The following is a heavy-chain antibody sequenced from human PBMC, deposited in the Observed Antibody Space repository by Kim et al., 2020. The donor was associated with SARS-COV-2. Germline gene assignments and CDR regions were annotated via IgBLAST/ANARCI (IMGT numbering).Heavy chain of an antibody. CDR1: GYTFTSHG. V-gene: IGHV7-4-1*02. CDR2: IDPNTRKP. D-gene: IGHD3-9*01. Sequence: ASVKVSCKASGYTFTSHGINWVRQAPGQGLEWMGWIDPNTRKPTYAQGFTGQYVFSLDTSVSTAYLQINSLKAEDTAVYYCAKGARTGYCDFWCQGTLVTVSS. CDR3: AKGARTGYCDF. J-gene: IGHJ4*02.